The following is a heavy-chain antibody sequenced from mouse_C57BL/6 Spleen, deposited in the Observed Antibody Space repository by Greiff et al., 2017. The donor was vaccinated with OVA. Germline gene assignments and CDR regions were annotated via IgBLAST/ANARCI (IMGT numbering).Heavy chain of an antibody. Sequence: EVQLVESGEGLVKPGGSLKLSCAASGFTFSSYAMSWVRQTPEQRLEWVAYISSGGGYIYYADTVKGRVTLARDNARNTLYLQMSSLNSEDTAMYYCTRDRPFDYWGQGTTLTVSS. J-gene: IGHJ2*01. V-gene: IGHV5-9-1*02. CDR1: GFTFSSYA. CDR2: ISSGGGYI. CDR3: TRDRPFDY.